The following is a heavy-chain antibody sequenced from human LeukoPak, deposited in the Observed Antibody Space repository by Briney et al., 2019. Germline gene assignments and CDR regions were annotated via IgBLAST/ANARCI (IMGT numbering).Heavy chain of an antibody. D-gene: IGHD6-19*01. CDR2: IIPILGIA. Sequence: ASVKVSCKASGGTFSSYAISWVRQAPGQGLEWMGRIIPILGIANYAQEFQGRVTIPADKSTSTAYMELSSLRSEDTAVYYCARDVGSGWYYPHPNWFGPWGREPWSPSPQ. CDR1: GGTFSSYA. J-gene: IGHJ5*02. CDR3: ARDVGSGWYYPHPNWFGP. V-gene: IGHV1-69*04.